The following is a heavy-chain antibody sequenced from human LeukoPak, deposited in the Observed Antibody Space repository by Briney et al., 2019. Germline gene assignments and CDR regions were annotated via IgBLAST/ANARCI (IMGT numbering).Heavy chain of an antibody. CDR1: GFTFSSYS. J-gene: IGHJ4*02. CDR3: ARDLTARYYYDSSGYHDY. CDR2: ISSSSSYI. Sequence: GGSLRLSCAASGFTFSSYSMNWVRQAPGKGLEWVASISSSSSYIYYADSVKGRFTISRDNSKNTLYLQMNSLRAEDTAVYYCARDLTARYYYDSSGYHDYWGQGTLVTVSS. V-gene: IGHV3-21*01. D-gene: IGHD3-22*01.